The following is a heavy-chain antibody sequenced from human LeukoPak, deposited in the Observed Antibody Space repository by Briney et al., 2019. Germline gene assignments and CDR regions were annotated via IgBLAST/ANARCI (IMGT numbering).Heavy chain of an antibody. J-gene: IGHJ3*02. D-gene: IGHD3-22*01. Sequence: ASVKVSCKAFGYIFTGYYMHWVRQAPGQGLEWMGWINPNSGGTNYAQKFQGRVTMTRDTSISTAYMELSRLRSDDTAVYYCAREGYYYDSSGSAFDIWGQGTMVTVSS. CDR1: GYIFTGYY. CDR2: INPNSGGT. CDR3: AREGYYYDSSGSAFDI. V-gene: IGHV1-2*02.